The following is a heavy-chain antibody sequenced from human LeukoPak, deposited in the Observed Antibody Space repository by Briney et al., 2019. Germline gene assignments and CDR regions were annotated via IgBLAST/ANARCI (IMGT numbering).Heavy chain of an antibody. CDR3: ARDRTHYYDSSGYYSRWEY. Sequence: GASVKVSCKASGYTFTSYFVYWVRQAPGQGLEWMGLINPRGGTTRYAQKFQGRITMTRDTSTSTVYMELSSLRSEDTAMYYCARDRTHYYDSSGYYSRWEYWGQGTLVTVSS. CDR1: GYTFTSYF. CDR2: INPRGGTT. V-gene: IGHV1-46*01. J-gene: IGHJ4*02. D-gene: IGHD3-22*01.